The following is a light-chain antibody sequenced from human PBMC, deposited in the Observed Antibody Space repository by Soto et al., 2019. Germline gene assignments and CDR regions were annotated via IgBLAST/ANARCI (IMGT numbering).Light chain of an antibody. CDR1: ESISSSY. Sequence: EIVLTQSPGALSLSPGEGATLRCSASESISSSYLAWYQQRRGQAPRLLIYSTSTRAAGISPRFSGSGAGSDFTLTISSLEPEDSAIYYYQQYGASPPATFGGGTMVVI. J-gene: IGKJ4*01. V-gene: IGKV3-20*01. CDR2: STS. CDR3: QQYGASPPAT.